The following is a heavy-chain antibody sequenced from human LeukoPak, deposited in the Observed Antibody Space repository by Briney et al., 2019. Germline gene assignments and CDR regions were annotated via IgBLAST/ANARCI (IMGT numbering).Heavy chain of an antibody. CDR2: IYYSGST. J-gene: IGHJ6*02. Sequence: SETLSLTCTVSGGSISSYYWSWIRQPPGKGLEWIGYIYYSGSTYYNPSLKSRVTISVDTSKNQFSLKLSSVTAADTAVYYCARDTYDFWSGYFLPYGMDVWGQGTTVTVSS. CDR1: GGSISSYY. CDR3: ARDTYDFWSGYFLPYGMDV. V-gene: IGHV4-30-4*01. D-gene: IGHD3-3*01.